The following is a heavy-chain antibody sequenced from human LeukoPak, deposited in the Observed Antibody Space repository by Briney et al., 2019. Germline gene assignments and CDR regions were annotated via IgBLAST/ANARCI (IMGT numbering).Heavy chain of an antibody. D-gene: IGHD3-22*01. Sequence: PGRSLRLSCAASGFTFSSYAMHWVRQAPGKGLEWVAVISYDGSNKYYADSVKGRFTISRDNSKNTLYLQMNSLRAEDTAVYYCARDWERDYYDSSGYLDYWGQGTLVTVSS. CDR3: ARDWERDYYDSSGYLDY. CDR1: GFTFSSYA. J-gene: IGHJ4*02. CDR2: ISYDGSNK. V-gene: IGHV3-30*04.